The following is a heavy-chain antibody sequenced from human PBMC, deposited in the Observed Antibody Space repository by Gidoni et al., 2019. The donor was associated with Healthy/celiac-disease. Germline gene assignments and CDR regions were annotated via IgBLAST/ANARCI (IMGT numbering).Heavy chain of an antibody. CDR1: GCSIRSYY. V-gene: IGHV4-59*01. CDR3: ARSLYYYDSSGYYYEIFDY. J-gene: IGHJ4*02. D-gene: IGHD3-22*01. CDR2: IYYSGST. Sequence: VQLQESRPGLVKPSEPLSLTCTVSGCSIRSYYWSWIRQPPGKGLEWIGYIYYSGSTNYNPSLKSRVNISVDTSKNQFSLKLSSVTAADTAVYYCARSLYYYDSSGYYYEIFDYWGQGTLVTVSS.